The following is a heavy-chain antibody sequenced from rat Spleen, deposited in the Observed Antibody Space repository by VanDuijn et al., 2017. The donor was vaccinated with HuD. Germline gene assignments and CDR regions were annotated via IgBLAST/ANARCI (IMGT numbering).Heavy chain of an antibody. V-gene: IGHV2S8*01. J-gene: IGHJ2*01. CDR3: ARGALFDY. CDR1: GFSLNNYG. Sequence: QVQLKESGPGLVQPSQTLSLTCTVSGFSLNNYGVIWVRQPPGKGLEWIAAISSGGSTYYNSALKSRLSISRDTSKSQVFLKMNSLQTEDTAMYFCARGALFDYWGQGVMVTVSS. CDR2: ISSGGST.